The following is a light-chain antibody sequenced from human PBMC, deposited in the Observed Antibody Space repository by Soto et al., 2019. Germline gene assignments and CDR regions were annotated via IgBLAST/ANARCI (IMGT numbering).Light chain of an antibody. V-gene: IGKV3D-20*02. CDR1: QSLSSGY. CDR3: QQRYNWPPIT. J-gene: IGKJ5*01. Sequence: VLTQSPGTVSLTPGERATLSCRAIQSLSSGYLAWYQQKPGQAPRILIYAASSRATGIPDRFSGSGSGTDFSLTISRLEPEDFAVYYCQQRYNWPPITFGQGTLLEIK. CDR2: AAS.